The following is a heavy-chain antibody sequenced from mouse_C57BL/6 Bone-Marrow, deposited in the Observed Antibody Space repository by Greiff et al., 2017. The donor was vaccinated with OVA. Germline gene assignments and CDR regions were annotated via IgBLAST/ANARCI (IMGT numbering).Heavy chain of an antibody. J-gene: IGHJ4*01. Sequence: VQLQQPGAELVRPGTSVKFSCKASGYTFTSYWMHWVKQRPGQGLEWIGVIVPSDSYTNYNQKFKGKATLTVDTSSSTAYMQLSSLTSEDAAVDYCRACDDDWAMDYGGQGTAVTVTA. CDR1: GYTFTSYW. D-gene: IGHD2-4*01. CDR3: RACDDDWAMDY. V-gene: IGHV1-59*01. CDR2: IVPSDSYT.